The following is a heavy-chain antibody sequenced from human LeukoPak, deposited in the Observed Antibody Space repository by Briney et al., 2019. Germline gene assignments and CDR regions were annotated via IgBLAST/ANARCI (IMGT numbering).Heavy chain of an antibody. CDR3: ARGLSFRGYLFDY. V-gene: IGHV1-8*03. J-gene: IGHJ4*02. Sequence: ASVKVSCKASGYTFTSYDINWVRQATGQGLEWMGWMNPNSGNTGCAQKFQGRVTITRNTSISTAYMELSSLRSEDTAVYYCARGLSFRGYLFDYWGQGTLVTVSS. CDR1: GYTFTSYD. D-gene: IGHD3-16*01. CDR2: MNPNSGNT.